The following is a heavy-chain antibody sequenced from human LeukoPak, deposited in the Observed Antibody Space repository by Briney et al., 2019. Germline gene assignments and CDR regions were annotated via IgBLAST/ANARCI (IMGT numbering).Heavy chain of an antibody. CDR1: GYTFTDYN. D-gene: IGHD2-2*01. J-gene: IGHJ4*02. CDR2: INPSNGNT. Sequence: GASVKVSCKASGYTFTDYNINWVRQATGQGLEWMAWINPSNGNTGYAQRFQGRVTITRNTSISTAYMELSSLKSEDTAVYYCARGIPADYWGQGTLVTVSS. CDR3: ARGIPADY. V-gene: IGHV1-8*03.